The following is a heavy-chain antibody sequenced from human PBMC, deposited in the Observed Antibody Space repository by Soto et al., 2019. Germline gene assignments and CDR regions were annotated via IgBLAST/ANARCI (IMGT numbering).Heavy chain of an antibody. CDR3: ARDFEY. CDR2: INSDGSST. CDR1: GFTFSTFW. J-gene: IGHJ4*02. V-gene: IGHV3-74*01. Sequence: EVQLVESGGGLVQPGGSLRLSCEASGFTFSTFWMHWVRQAPGKGLVWVSRINSDGSSTNYADSVKGRVTISRDNAKNTRYLQLNSLRPEDTAVYYCARDFEYWGKGTLVTVSS.